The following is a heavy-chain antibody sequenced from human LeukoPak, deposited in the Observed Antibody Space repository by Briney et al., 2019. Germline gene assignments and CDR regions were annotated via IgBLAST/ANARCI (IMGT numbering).Heavy chain of an antibody. CDR1: GFTFSSYA. J-gene: IGHJ4*02. CDR2: ISYDGSNK. Sequence: PGRSLRLSCAASGFTFSSYAMHWVRQAPGKGLEWVAVISYDGSNKYYADSVKGRFTISRDNSKNTLYLQMNSLRAEDTAVYYCAKDLRGYCTNGVCSPFDYWGQGTLVTVSS. D-gene: IGHD2-8*01. V-gene: IGHV3-30-3*01. CDR3: AKDLRGYCTNGVCSPFDY.